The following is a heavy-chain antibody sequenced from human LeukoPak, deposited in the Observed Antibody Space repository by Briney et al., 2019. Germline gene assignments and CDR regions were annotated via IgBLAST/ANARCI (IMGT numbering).Heavy chain of an antibody. J-gene: IGHJ6*03. CDR3: ARGTTVAYYYYYYMDV. CDR2: INPSGGST. D-gene: IGHD4-11*01. V-gene: IGHV1-46*01. CDR1: GYTFTSYY. Sequence: GASVKVSCKASGYTFTSYYMHWVRQAPGQGLEWMGIINPSGGSTSYAQKFQGRVTVTRDMSTSTVYMELSSLRSEDTAVYYCARGTTVAYYYYYYMDVWGKGTTVTVSS.